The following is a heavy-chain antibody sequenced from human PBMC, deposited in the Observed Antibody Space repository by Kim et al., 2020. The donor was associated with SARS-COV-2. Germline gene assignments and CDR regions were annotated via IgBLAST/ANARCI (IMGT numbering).Heavy chain of an antibody. Sequence: GGSLRLSCAASGFTFSSYAMHWVRQAPGKGPVWGAGISDDGGNKYYADSVKGRFTISRDNSKTTLYLQMNSLRAEDTAVYYCARGGITIFGVVTPGYYGMDVWGQGTTVTVSS. CDR1: GFTFSSYA. V-gene: IGHV3-30-3*01. D-gene: IGHD3-3*01. CDR3: ARGGITIFGVVTPGYYGMDV. CDR2: ISDDGGNK. J-gene: IGHJ6*02.